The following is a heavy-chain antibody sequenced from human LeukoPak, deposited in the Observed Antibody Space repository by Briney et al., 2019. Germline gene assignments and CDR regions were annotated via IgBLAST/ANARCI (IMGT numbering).Heavy chain of an antibody. CDR2: INPNSGGT. CDR3: ARWLHDSSVLDC. Sequence: ASVKVSCKASGYTFTGYYMHWVRQAPGQGLEWMGWINPNSGGTNYAQKFQGRVTMTRDTSISTAYMELSRLRSDDTAVYYCARWLHDSSVLDCWGQGTLVTVSS. CDR1: GYTFTGYY. J-gene: IGHJ4*02. V-gene: IGHV1-2*02. D-gene: IGHD3-22*01.